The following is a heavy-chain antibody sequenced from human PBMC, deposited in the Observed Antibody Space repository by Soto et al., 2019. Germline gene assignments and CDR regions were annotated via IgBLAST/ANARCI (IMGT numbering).Heavy chain of an antibody. CDR1: GFTFSGSA. V-gene: IGHV3-73*01. CDR3: TRLPVSRPLDAFDI. CDR2: IRSKANSYAT. J-gene: IGHJ3*02. Sequence: GGSLRLSCAASGFTFSGSAMHWVRQASGKGLEWVGRIRSKANSYATAYAASVKGRFTISRDDSKNTAYLQMNSLKTEDTAVYYCTRLPVSRPLDAFDIWGQGTMVTASS. D-gene: IGHD3-16*01.